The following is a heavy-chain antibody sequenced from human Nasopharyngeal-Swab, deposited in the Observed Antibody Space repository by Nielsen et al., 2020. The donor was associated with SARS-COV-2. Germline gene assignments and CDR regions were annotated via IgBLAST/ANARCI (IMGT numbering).Heavy chain of an antibody. CDR3: ASPGTALAFLDAFDI. CDR1: GGSISSSSYY. V-gene: IGHV4-39*01. Sequence: SETLSLTCTVSGGSISSSSYYWGWIRQPPGKGLEWIGSIYYSGSTYYNPSLKSRVTISVDTSKNQFSLKLSSVTAADTAVYYCASPGTALAFLDAFDIWGQGTMVTVSS. D-gene: IGHD5-18*01. J-gene: IGHJ3*02. CDR2: IYYSGST.